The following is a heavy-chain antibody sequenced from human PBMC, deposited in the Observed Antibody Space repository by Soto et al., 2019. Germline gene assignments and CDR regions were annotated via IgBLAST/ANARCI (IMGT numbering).Heavy chain of an antibody. D-gene: IGHD7-27*01. J-gene: IGHJ4*02. V-gene: IGHV3-9*01. Sequence: CVMHSFRQSPGKGLEWVSGISWNSGSIGYADSVKGRFTISRDNAKNSLYLQMTSLRAEDTALYYCALLGRWQQFDFDYWGQGNLVTVSS. CDR1: CV. CDR2: ISWNSGSI. CDR3: ALLGRWQQFDFDY.